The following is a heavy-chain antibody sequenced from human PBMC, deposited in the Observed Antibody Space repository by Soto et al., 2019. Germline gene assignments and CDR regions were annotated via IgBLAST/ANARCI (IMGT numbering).Heavy chain of an antibody. CDR1: GGSITDNS. CDR3: ARDQGVVITAGNGFDP. J-gene: IGHJ5*02. CDR2: IYSSGGT. D-gene: IGHD3-22*01. Sequence: PSETLSLTCTVSGGSITDNSWVWIRQPAGKGLEWVGRIYSSGGTNYNPSLKSRVTMSVDTSRNQFSLRLRSVTATDTAVYFCARDQGVVITAGNGFDPWGQGTLVTVSS. V-gene: IGHV4-4*07.